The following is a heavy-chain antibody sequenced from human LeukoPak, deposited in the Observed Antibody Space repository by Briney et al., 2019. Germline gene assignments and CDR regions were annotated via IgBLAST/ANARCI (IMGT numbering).Heavy chain of an antibody. J-gene: IGHJ6*02. CDR1: GGSINSNSYY. CDR2: IYYSGST. Sequence: SEILSLTCTVSGGSINSNSYYWGWIRQPPGKGLEWIGTIYYSGSTYYSPSLKSRVTISVDTSKNQFSLKLSSVTAADTAVYYCARDRVSGTLGLGYYYYGMDVWGQGTTVIVSS. CDR3: ARDRVSGTLGLGYYYYGMDV. V-gene: IGHV4-39*02. D-gene: IGHD1-1*01.